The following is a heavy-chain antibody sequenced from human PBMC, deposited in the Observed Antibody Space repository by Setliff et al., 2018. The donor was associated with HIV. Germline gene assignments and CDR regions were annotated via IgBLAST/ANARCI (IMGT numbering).Heavy chain of an antibody. CDR1: GFTFSSYG. V-gene: IGHV3-33*01. J-gene: IGHJ4*02. Sequence: PGESLKISCAASGFTFSSYGMHWVRQAPGKGLEWVAVIWYDGSNKYYADSVKGRFTISRDNSKNTLYLQMNSRRAEDTAVYYCARPLGIGYFDYWGQGTLVTVSS. CDR2: IWYDGSNK. CDR3: ARPLGIGYFDY.